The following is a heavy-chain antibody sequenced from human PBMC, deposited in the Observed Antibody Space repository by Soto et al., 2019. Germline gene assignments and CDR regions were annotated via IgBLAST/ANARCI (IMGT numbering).Heavy chain of an antibody. CDR3: ARVHDAPRSFFDY. D-gene: IGHD3-10*01. J-gene: IGHJ4*02. CDR2: IYSGDTT. V-gene: IGHV3-66*01. CDR1: GFTVSYNH. Sequence: GGSLRLSCAASGFTVSYNHMSWVRQAPGEGLEWVSFIYSGDTTYYADSVKGRFTISRDNSKNTLYLQMNSLRAEDTAVYYCARVHDAPRSFFDYWGRGPLVTVSS.